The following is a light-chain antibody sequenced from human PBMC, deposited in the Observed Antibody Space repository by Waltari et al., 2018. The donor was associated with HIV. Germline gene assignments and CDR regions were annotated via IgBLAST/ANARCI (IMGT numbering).Light chain of an antibody. J-gene: IGKJ1*01. CDR3: QQSYTTPRT. CDR1: QSITSS. V-gene: IGKV1-39*01. Sequence: DIQMTQSPSSLSPSVGDRVTITCRASQSITSSLNWYQQKPGKAPNLLIYAASTLQTGVPSRFSGSGSGTDFTLTISSLQPEDFATYYCQQSYTTPRTFCQGTKVEIK. CDR2: AAS.